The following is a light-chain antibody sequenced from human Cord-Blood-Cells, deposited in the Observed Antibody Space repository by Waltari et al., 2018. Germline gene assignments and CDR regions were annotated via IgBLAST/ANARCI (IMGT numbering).Light chain of an antibody. CDR3: QQYYSTPT. CDR2: WAS. V-gene: IGKV4-1*01. J-gene: IGKJ1*01. CDR1: QSVLYSSNNKNY. Sequence: DIVMTQSPDSLAVSPGERATINCKSSQSVLYSSNNKNYLAWYQQKPGQPPKLLIYWASTRESGVLYLFSGSGSGTDFTLTISSLQAEDVSVYYCQQYYSTPTFGQGTKVEIK.